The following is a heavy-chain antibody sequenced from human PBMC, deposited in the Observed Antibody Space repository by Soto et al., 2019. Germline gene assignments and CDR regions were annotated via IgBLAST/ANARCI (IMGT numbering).Heavy chain of an antibody. V-gene: IGHV4-31*03. CDR1: GGSISSGGYY. J-gene: IGHJ4*02. Sequence: SETLSLTCTVSGGSISSGGYYWSWIRQHPGKGLEWIGYIYYSGSTYYNPSLKSRVTISVDTSKNQFSLKLSSVAAADTAVYYCARSPSGIAVAGRFDYWGQGTLVTVSS. D-gene: IGHD6-19*01. CDR3: ARSPSGIAVAGRFDY. CDR2: IYYSGST.